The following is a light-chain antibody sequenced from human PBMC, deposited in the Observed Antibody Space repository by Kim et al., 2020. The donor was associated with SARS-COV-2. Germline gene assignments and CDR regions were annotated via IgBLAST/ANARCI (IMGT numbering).Light chain of an antibody. CDR2: DGS. J-gene: IGKJ1*01. V-gene: IGKV1-5*01. Sequence: SASVGDRVTITCRASQNIRAWLAWYQQKPGKAPKLLIYDGSILESGVPSRFSGSGSGTDFTLTINSLQPDDFATYYCQQYESYSTFGHGTKVDIK. CDR3: QQYESYST. CDR1: QNIRAW.